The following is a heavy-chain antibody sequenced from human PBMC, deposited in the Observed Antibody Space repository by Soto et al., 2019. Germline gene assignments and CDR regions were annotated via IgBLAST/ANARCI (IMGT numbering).Heavy chain of an antibody. V-gene: IGHV3-21*01. CDR1: GFTFSSYS. Sequence: RLSCAASGFTFSSYSMNWVRQAPGKGLEWVSSISSSSSYIYYADSVKGRFTISRDNAKNSLYLQMNSLRAEDTAVYYCASDYKYSGSYLDYWGQGTLVTVSS. J-gene: IGHJ4*02. CDR2: ISSSSSYI. CDR3: ASDYKYSGSYLDY. D-gene: IGHD1-26*01.